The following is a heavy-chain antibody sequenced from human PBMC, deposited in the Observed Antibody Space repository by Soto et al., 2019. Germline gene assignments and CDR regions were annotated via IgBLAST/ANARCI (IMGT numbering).Heavy chain of an antibody. Sequence: EVELVESGGGLVQPGGSLRLSCADSGFTFSSFWMSWVRKAPGKGLEWVANIKEDGSETYYGDSVKGRFTISRDNAKNSLYLQMNSLRVEDTAVYHCARWHYSNPLGGQGTLGTVSS. CDR2: IKEDGSET. CDR1: GFTFSSFW. J-gene: IGHJ4*02. CDR3: ARWHYSNPL. V-gene: IGHV3-7*01. D-gene: IGHD4-4*01.